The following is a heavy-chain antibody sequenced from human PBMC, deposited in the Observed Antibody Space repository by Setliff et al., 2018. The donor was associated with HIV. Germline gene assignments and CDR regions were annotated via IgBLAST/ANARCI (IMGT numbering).Heavy chain of an antibody. D-gene: IGHD5-18*01. CDR3: ARRSPGTTMEYYYYGMDV. Sequence: GESLKISCKGSGYSFTSYWISWVRQMPGKGLEWMGRIDPSDSYTNYSPSFQGHVTISADKSISTAYLQWSSLKASDTAMYYCARRSPGTTMEYYYYGMDVWGQGTTVTVSS. J-gene: IGHJ6*02. CDR2: IDPSDSYT. V-gene: IGHV5-10-1*01. CDR1: GYSFTSYW.